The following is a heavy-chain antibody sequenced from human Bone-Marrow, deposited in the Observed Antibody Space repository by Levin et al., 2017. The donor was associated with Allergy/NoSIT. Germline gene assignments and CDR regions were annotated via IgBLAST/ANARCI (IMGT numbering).Heavy chain of an antibody. CDR2: INPNSGAA. CDR1: GYTFTGYY. CDR3: ARVPIISGSPTSNSYYYGLDV. V-gene: IGHV1-2*02. Sequence: GASVKVSCKASGYTFTGYYMHWVRQAPGQGLEWMGWINPNSGAAKYQQKFQGRVTMTRDTSITTAYMELSRLRSNDTAVYFCARVPIISGSPTSNSYYYGLDVWGQGTTVTVSS. D-gene: IGHD1-26*01. J-gene: IGHJ6*02.